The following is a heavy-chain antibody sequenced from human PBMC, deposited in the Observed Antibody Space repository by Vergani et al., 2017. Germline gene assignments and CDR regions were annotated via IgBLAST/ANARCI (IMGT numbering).Heavy chain of an antibody. CDR1: GGSLTTYA. CDR2: FFPVFGTP. D-gene: IGHD2-15*01. V-gene: IGHV1-69*12. J-gene: IGHJ6*01. CDR3: AVVLQVDVSQGCSWNYYGMDV. Sequence: QVILTQSGAEVKKPGSSVKVSCKASGGSLTTYAFVWVRLAPAQGLAWMGGFFPVFGTPTYAQKFPGRVTIDADESTGTTYMTVSSLKSEDTAVYFCAVVLQVDVSQGCSWNYYGMDVWWQGTTVIVFS.